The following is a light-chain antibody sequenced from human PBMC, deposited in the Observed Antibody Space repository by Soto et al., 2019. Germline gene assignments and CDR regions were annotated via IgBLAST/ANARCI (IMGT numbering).Light chain of an antibody. Sequence: DVVMTQSPDSLAVSLGERATINCKSSQSLFLRANNKNYLAWYQHKPGQPPKVLIYWASTRASGVPDRFSGSGSGTYFTLTISSLQTEDVAVYYWRQYNTPPRPFGQGPKVEIK. CDR1: QSLFLRANNKNY. CDR2: WAS. V-gene: IGKV4-1*01. J-gene: IGKJ1*01. CDR3: RQYNTPPRP.